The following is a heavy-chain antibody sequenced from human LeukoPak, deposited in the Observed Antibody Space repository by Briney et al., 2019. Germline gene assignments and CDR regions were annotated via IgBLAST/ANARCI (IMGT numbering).Heavy chain of an antibody. J-gene: IGHJ3*02. Sequence: GGSLRLSWAAAGFTFSSYAMHWVRQAPGKGLEWVAVISYDGSNKYYADSVKGRFTISRDNSKNTLYLQMNSLRAEDTAVYYCAREKYQLLFRAFDIWGQGTMVTVSS. V-gene: IGHV3-30-3*01. CDR3: AREKYQLLFRAFDI. D-gene: IGHD2-2*01. CDR1: GFTFSSYA. CDR2: ISYDGSNK.